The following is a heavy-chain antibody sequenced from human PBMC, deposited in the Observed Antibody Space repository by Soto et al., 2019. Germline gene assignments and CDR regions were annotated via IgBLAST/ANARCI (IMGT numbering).Heavy chain of an antibody. CDR2: ISAGGSST. CDR3: AKQAGSCSWSRCYFDY. CDR1: GFTFSAYN. J-gene: IGHJ4*02. D-gene: IGHD3-10*02. Sequence: GGSLRLSCAGSGFTFSAYNINWVRQAPGKGLEWVSSISAGGSSTYYADSVKGRFTISRDNSKNTLYLQMNSLRAEDTAVYYCAKQAGSCSWSRCYFDYWGQGTLVTVSS. V-gene: IGHV3-23*01.